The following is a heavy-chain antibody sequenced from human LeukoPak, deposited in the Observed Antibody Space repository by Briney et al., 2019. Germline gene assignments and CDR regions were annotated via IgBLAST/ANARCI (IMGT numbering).Heavy chain of an antibody. Sequence: GGSLRLSCAASGFTVSSNYMSWVRQAPGKGLEWVSVIYSGGSTYYADPVKGRFTISRHNSKNTLYLQMNSLRAEDTAVYYCAREYYYDSSGYHFDYWGQGTLVTVSS. V-gene: IGHV3-53*04. CDR1: GFTVSSNY. J-gene: IGHJ4*02. CDR2: IYSGGST. CDR3: AREYYYDSSGYHFDY. D-gene: IGHD3-22*01.